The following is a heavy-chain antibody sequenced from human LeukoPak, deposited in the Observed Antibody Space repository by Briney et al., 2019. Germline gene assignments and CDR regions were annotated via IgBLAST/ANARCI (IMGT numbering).Heavy chain of an antibody. Sequence: LGGSLRLSCAASGFIVSGDFMNWVRQAPGKGLEWVSSISSSSSYIYYADSVKGRFTISRDNAKNSLYLQMNSLRAEDTAVYYCARTVAGIDYWGQGTLVTVSS. CDR2: ISSSSSYI. CDR3: ARTVAGIDY. D-gene: IGHD6-19*01. CDR1: GFIVSGDF. J-gene: IGHJ4*02. V-gene: IGHV3-21*01.